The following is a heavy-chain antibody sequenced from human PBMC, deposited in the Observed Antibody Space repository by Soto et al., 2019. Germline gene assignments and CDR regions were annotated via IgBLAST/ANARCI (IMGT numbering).Heavy chain of an antibody. CDR3: ARGSEDILVVSGAPCYNWFDP. CDR1: GGTFSSYG. D-gene: IGHD2-2*01. Sequence: QVQLVQSGAEVKKPGSSVKVSCKASGGTFSSYGLSWVRQAPGQGLEWMGGIIPILGIANYAQKFQGRVTIIAYESTNTAYMELSSLTYEDTGVYYCARGSEDILVVSGAPCYNWFDPWGQGTLVTVSS. V-gene: IGHV1-69*01. J-gene: IGHJ5*02. CDR2: IIPILGIA.